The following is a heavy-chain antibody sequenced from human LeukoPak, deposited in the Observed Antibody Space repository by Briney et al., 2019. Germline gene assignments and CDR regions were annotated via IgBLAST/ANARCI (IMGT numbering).Heavy chain of an antibody. CDR3: ARRQGNCSSTSCYRDYYYYGMDV. J-gene: IGHJ6*02. CDR1: GFTFSSYS. CDR2: ISGSGGST. V-gene: IGHV3-23*01. Sequence: GGSLRLSCAASGFTFSSYSMSWVRPAPGKGREWVSAISGSGGSTYYADSVKGRFTISRDNSKNTLYLQMNSLRAEDTAVYYCARRQGNCSSTSCYRDYYYYGMDVWGQGTTVTVSS. D-gene: IGHD2-2*02.